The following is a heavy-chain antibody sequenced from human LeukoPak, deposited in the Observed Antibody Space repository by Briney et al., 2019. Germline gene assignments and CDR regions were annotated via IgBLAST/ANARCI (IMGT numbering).Heavy chain of an antibody. CDR2: IKSKTDGGTT. CDR1: GFTLSNAG. Sequence: GGSLGLSGAAPGFTLSNAGRTWFGRAQGRGLEWVGRIKSKTDGGTTDYAAPVKGRFTISRDDSKNTLYLQMNSLKTEDTAVYYCVPPAVTYWGQGTLVTVSS. D-gene: IGHD4-17*01. J-gene: IGHJ4*02. CDR3: VPPAVTY. V-gene: IGHV3-15*07.